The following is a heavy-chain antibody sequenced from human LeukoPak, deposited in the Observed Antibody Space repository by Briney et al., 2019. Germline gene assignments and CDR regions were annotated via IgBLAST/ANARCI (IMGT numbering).Heavy chain of an antibody. CDR2: ISGNGGST. V-gene: IGHV3-23*01. D-gene: IGHD1-26*01. CDR1: GCTFSSYA. CDR3: AKVSAWAMVGATYFDY. J-gene: IGHJ4*02. Sequence: GGSLRLSCAASGCTFSSYAMSWVRQAPGKGLEWVSSISGNGGSTYYADSVKGRFTISRDNSKNTVYLQMNSLRAEDTAVYYCAKVSAWAMVGATYFDYWGQGTLVAVSS.